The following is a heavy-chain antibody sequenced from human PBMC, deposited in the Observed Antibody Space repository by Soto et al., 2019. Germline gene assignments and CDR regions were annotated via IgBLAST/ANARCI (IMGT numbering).Heavy chain of an antibody. CDR3: ARVGTSYARRGLDV. CDR2: IYYTGSA. CDR1: GGAIDRGGYY. Sequence: SETLSLTCNVSGGAIDRGGYYWCWIRQHPGKGLEWIGHIYYTGSAYYKPTLKSRVSMSIDTSQNQSSLELISVTAADTAVYYCARVGTSYARRGLDVWGQGTTVTVSS. J-gene: IGHJ6*02. V-gene: IGHV4-31*03. D-gene: IGHD7-27*01.